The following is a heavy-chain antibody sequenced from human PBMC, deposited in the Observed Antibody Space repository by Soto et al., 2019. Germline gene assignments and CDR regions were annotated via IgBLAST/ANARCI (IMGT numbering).Heavy chain of an antibody. CDR3: TRLVVVATSGYVGFDH. CDR2: MSYSGST. J-gene: IGHJ4*02. CDR1: GGSIFSSDYY. Sequence: QLQLHESGPGQVKPSETLSLTCSVSGGSIFSSDYYWGWIRQAPGKGLEWIGSMSYSGSTLHNPSLWIRVTMAVDTPKSQFSLKLTAVTATDTALYYCTRLVVVATSGYVGFDHLGQGSLVTVSS. V-gene: IGHV4-39*01. D-gene: IGHD2-15*01.